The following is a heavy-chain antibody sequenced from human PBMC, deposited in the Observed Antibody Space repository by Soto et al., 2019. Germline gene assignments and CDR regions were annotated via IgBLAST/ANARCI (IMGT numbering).Heavy chain of an antibody. J-gene: IGHJ4*02. CDR2: IHHSEST. CDR3: ARDKITGLFDY. D-gene: IGHD2-8*02. Sequence: PSETLSLTCAISGGSISSNNWWTWVRQSPGKGLEWIGEIHHSESTNYNPSLNSRVTISVDKSKNQFSLKLTSVTAADTAVYYCARDKITGLFDYWGQGTLVTVSS. V-gene: IGHV4-4*02. CDR1: GGSISSNNW.